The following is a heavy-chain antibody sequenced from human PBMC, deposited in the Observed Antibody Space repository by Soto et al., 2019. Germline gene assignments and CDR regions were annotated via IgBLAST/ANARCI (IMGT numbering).Heavy chain of an antibody. V-gene: IGHV4-34*01. J-gene: IGHJ4*02. D-gene: IGHD5-12*01. CDR1: GGSLSGYY. CDR3: ARGQEGVVATH. Sequence: QVQLQQWGAGLLKPSETLSLNCAVTGGSLSGYYWSWIRQPPGKGLEWIGEVKDGGHTNYSPSLRGRGTISSDTSNNQFSLRLTSVTAADTGVYYCARGQEGVVATHWDQGSLVTVSS. CDR2: VKDGGHT.